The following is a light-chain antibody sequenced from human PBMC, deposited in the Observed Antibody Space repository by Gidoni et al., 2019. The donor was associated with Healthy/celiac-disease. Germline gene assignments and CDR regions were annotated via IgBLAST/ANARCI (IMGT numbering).Light chain of an antibody. CDR2: GKN. CDR3: NSRDSSGNHHVV. J-gene: IGLJ2*01. CDR1: SLRSYY. V-gene: IGLV3-19*01. Sequence: SSELTQDPAVSVALGQTVRITCQGDSLRSYYASWYQQKPGQAPVLVIYGKNNRPSGIPDRFSGSSSGNTASSTITGAQAEDEADYYCNSRDSSGNHHVVFGGGTKLTVL.